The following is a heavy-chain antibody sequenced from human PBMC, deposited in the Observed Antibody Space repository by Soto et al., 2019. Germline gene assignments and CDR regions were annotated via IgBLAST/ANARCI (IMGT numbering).Heavy chain of an antibody. J-gene: IGHJ4*02. CDR2: IYYSGST. D-gene: IGHD2-2*01. Sequence: SETLSLTCTVSGGSISSGGYYWSWIRQHPGKGLEWIGYIYYSGSTYYNPSLKSRVTISVDTSKNQFSLKLSSVTAADTAVYYCVRAIGYCSSTSCYGFDYWGQGTLVTVSS. CDR3: VRAIGYCSSTSCYGFDY. CDR1: GGSISSGGYY. V-gene: IGHV4-31*03.